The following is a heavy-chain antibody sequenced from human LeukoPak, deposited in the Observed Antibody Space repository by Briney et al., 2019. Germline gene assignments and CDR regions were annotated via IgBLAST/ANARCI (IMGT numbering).Heavy chain of an antibody. CDR3: ARGQVRRYFVPLDY. V-gene: IGHV4-34*01. CDR1: GGSFSGYY. CDR2: INDSGST. D-gene: IGHD3-9*01. J-gene: IGHJ4*02. Sequence: PSETLSLTCAVYGGSFSGYYWTWIRQPPGKGLEWIGEINDSGSTNYNPSLKSRVTISVDTSKNQFSLELSSVTAADTSVYYCARGQVRRYFVPLDYWGQGTLVTVSS.